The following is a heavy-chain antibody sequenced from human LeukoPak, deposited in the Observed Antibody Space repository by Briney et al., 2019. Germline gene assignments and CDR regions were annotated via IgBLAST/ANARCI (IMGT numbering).Heavy chain of an antibody. Sequence: PSETLSLTCTVSGGSISSYYWSWIRQPPGKGLEWIGYIYYSGSTNYNPSLKSRVTISVDTSKNQFSLKLSSVTAADTAVYYCAGPPYGSGSYDAFDIWGQGTMVTVSS. CDR1: GGSISSYY. CDR3: AGPPYGSGSYDAFDI. D-gene: IGHD3-10*01. J-gene: IGHJ3*02. V-gene: IGHV4-59*01. CDR2: IYYSGST.